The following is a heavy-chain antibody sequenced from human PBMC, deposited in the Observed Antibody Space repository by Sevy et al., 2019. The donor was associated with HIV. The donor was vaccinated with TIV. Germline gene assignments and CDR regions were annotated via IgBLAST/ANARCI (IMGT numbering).Heavy chain of an antibody. Sequence: GGSLRLSCAASGFTFSNYNMNWVRQAPGKGLEWVSSITGSSNDIYYADSLKGRFTASRDNAKNSLYLQMNSLRAEDTAVYYCARDFPVGTTSTFDYWGQGTLVTVSS. D-gene: IGHD1-26*01. J-gene: IGHJ4*02. V-gene: IGHV3-21*01. CDR1: GFTFSNYN. CDR2: ITGSSNDI. CDR3: ARDFPVGTTSTFDY.